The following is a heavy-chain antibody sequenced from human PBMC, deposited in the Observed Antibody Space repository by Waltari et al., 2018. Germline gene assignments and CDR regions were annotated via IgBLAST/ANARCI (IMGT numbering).Heavy chain of an antibody. CDR2: IYYSGST. V-gene: IGHV4-30-4*08. CDR3: ARNQPLRYFDWRGGAFDI. D-gene: IGHD3-9*01. J-gene: IGHJ3*02. CDR1: GGSISSGDSY. Sequence: QVQLQESGPGLVKPSQTLSLTCTVSGGSISSGDSYWSWNRPHPGKRLEWIGYIYYSGSTYYNPSLKSRVTISVDTSKNQFSLKLSSVTAADTAVYYCARNQPLRYFDWRGGAFDIWGQGTMVTVSS.